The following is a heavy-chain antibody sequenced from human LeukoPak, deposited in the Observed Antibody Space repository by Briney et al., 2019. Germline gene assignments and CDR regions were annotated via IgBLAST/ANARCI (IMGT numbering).Heavy chain of an antibody. Sequence: GASVKVSCKASGYTFTSYAMNWVRQAPGQGLEWMGWINTNTGNPTYARGFTGRFVFSLDTSVSTAYLQISSLKAEDTAVYYCARNTRIAAAPTSKFDYWGQGTLVTVSS. D-gene: IGHD6-13*01. V-gene: IGHV7-4-1*02. CDR1: GYTFTSYA. CDR3: ARNTRIAAAPTSKFDY. CDR2: INTNTGNP. J-gene: IGHJ4*02.